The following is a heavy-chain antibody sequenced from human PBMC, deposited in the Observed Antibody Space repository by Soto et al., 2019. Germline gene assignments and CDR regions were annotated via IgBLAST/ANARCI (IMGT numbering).Heavy chain of an antibody. CDR2: ISYDGSNK. Sequence: GGSLRLSCAASGFTFSSYAMHWVRQAPGKGLEWVAVISYDGSNKYYADSVKGRFTISRDNSKNTLYMQMNSLRAEDTAVYYCARDSSSYFDYWGQGTLVTVSS. D-gene: IGHD6-6*01. J-gene: IGHJ4*02. CDR3: ARDSSSYFDY. CDR1: GFTFSSYA. V-gene: IGHV3-30-3*01.